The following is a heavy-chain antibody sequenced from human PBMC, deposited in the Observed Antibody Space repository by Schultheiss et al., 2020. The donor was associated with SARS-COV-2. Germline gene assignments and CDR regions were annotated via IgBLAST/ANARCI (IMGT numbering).Heavy chain of an antibody. CDR3: ARARSSSSPLYHYYYMDV. D-gene: IGHD6-6*01. V-gene: IGHV4-59*01. J-gene: IGHJ6*03. Sequence: GSLRLSCTVSGGSISSYYWSWIRQPAGKGLEWIGYIYYSGSTNYNPSLKSRVTISVDTPKNQFSLNLSSVTAADTALYYCARARSSSSPLYHYYYMDVWGKGTTVTVSS. CDR2: IYYSGST. CDR1: GGSISSYY.